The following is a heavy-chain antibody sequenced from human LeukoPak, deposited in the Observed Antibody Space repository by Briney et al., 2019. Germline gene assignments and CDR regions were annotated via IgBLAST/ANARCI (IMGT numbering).Heavy chain of an antibody. D-gene: IGHD6-19*01. CDR3: AKAVAGTKPQPYYFDY. Sequence: PGGSLRLSCAASGFTFSSYAMRWVRQARGKGLEWVSAISGSGGSTYYADSVKGRFTISRDNSKHTLYLQMNSLRAEDTAVYYCAKAVAGTKPQPYYFDYWGQGTLVTVSS. J-gene: IGHJ4*02. CDR1: GFTFSSYA. CDR2: ISGSGGST. V-gene: IGHV3-23*01.